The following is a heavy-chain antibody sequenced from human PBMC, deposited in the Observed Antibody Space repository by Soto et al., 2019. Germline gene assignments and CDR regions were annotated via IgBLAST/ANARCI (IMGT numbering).Heavy chain of an antibody. CDR1: GGTFSSYA. V-gene: IGHV1-69*12. CDR3: ARDSGSGGVVVAASGGGVYYGMDV. CDR2: IIPIFGTA. Sequence: QVQLVPSGAEVQKPGSSVKVSCKASGGTFSSYAISWVRQAPGQGLEWMGGIIPIFGTAHYAQEFQGRVTITADESTSTAYMELSRLRSEDTAVYYGARDSGSGGVVVAASGGGVYYGMDVGGQGTTVTVSS. D-gene: IGHD2-15*01. J-gene: IGHJ6*02.